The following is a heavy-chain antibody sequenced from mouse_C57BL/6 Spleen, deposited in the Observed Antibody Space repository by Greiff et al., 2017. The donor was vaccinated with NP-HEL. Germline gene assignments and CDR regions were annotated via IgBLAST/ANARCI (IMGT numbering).Heavy chain of an antibody. CDR2: IDPSDSET. CDR3: ARGSSGAMDY. D-gene: IGHD1-1*01. V-gene: IGHV1-52*01. J-gene: IGHJ4*01. Sequence: QVQLQQPGAELVRPGSSVKLSCKASGYTFTSYWMHWVKQRPIQGLEWIGNIDPSDSETHYNQKFKDKATLTVDKSSSTAYMQLSSLTSEVSAVYYCARGSSGAMDYWGQGTSVTVSS. CDR1: GYTFTSYW.